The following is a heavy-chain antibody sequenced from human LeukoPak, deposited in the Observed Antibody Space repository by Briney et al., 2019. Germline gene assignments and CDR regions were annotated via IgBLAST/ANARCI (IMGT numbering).Heavy chain of an antibody. J-gene: IGHJ6*04. V-gene: IGHV3-30*18. CDR1: GFTFSSYG. CDR2: ISYDGSNK. Sequence: PGRSLRLSCAASGFTFSSYGMHWVRQARGKGLGWVAVISYDGSNKYYADSVKGRFTISRDNSKNTLYLQMNSLRAEDTAVYYCAKDKSPPYYYGMDVWGKGTTVTVSS. CDR3: AKDKSPPYYYGMDV.